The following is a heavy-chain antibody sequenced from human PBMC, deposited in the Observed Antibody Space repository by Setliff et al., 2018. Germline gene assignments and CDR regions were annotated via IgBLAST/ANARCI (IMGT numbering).Heavy chain of an antibody. CDR2: ISSDSRTT. CDR3: AGGYSFGYGVY. D-gene: IGHD5-18*01. V-gene: IGHV3-48*01. Sequence: GGSLRLSCAASGFTFSSYSLNWVRQAPGRGLEWISFISSDSRTTYYADSVKGRFTISKDTAENSVFLQMNSLRGEDTALYYCAGGYSFGYGVYWGQGVLVTVSS. J-gene: IGHJ4*02. CDR1: GFTFSSYS.